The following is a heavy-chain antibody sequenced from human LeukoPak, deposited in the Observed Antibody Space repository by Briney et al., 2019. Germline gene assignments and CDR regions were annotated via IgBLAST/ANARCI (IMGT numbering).Heavy chain of an antibody. J-gene: IGHJ3*02. CDR3: ARGGGYSSGAFDI. D-gene: IGHD1-26*01. CDR1: GGSISSYY. V-gene: IGHV4-59*01. Sequence: PSETLSLTCTVSGGSISSYYWSWIRQPPGKGLEWIGYIYYSGSTNYNPSLKSRVTISVDTSKNQFSLKLSSVTAADTAVYYCARGGGYSSGAFDIWGQGTMVTVSS. CDR2: IYYSGST.